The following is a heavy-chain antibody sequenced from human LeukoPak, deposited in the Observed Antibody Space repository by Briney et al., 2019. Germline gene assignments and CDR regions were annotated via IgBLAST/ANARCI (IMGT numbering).Heavy chain of an antibody. CDR1: GGSISSSSYY. Sequence: PSETLSPTCTVSGGSISSSSYYWGWIRQPPGKGLEWIGSIYYSGSTYYNPSLKSRVTISVDTSKNQFSLKLSSVTAADTAVYYCESSGQNGWGQGTLVTVSS. V-gene: IGHV4-39*01. D-gene: IGHD6-19*01. J-gene: IGHJ4*02. CDR2: IYYSGST. CDR3: ESSGQNG.